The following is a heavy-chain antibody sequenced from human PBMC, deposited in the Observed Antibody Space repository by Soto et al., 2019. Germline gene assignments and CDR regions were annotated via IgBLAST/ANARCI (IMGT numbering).Heavy chain of an antibody. CDR2: VYPTDSDT. CDR1: GYSFTSYW. Sequence: GESLKISCKGSGYSFTSYWIGWVRQMPGKGLEWMGIVYPTDSDTTYSPSFQGQVTISADKSISTAYLQWSSLKASDIAMYYCARLYGYGSGSLFIGMDVWGQGTTVTVSS. V-gene: IGHV5-51*01. D-gene: IGHD3-10*01. CDR3: ARLYGYGSGSLFIGMDV. J-gene: IGHJ6*02.